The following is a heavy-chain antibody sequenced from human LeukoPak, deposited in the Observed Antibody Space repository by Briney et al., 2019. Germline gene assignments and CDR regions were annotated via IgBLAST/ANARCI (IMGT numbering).Heavy chain of an antibody. CDR3: AKDGVVAGLDY. D-gene: IGHD6-19*01. V-gene: IGHV3-23*01. CDR2: ISRSGENT. Sequence: GGSLRLSCAASGFIFSSYAMSWVRQAPGKGLEWVSAISRSGENTYYADSVKGRFTISRDNSNNTLYLQMNSLRAEDTAVYYCAKDGVVAGLDYWGQGTLVTVSS. J-gene: IGHJ4*02. CDR1: GFIFSSYA.